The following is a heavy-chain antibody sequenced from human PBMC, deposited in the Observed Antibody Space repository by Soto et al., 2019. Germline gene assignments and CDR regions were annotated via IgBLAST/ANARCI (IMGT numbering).Heavy chain of an antibody. Sequence: EVQLLESGGGLVQPGGSLRLSCVGSGFTFSSYDMTWVRQAPGKGLEWVSSFSFYGRRDNTYYADSVKGRFTISRDNSRNTVYLQMDNRRVEDTAVYYCAKSLYNDTGGPNDHWGQGTLVTVSS. J-gene: IGHJ4*02. CDR3: AKSLYNDTGGPNDH. V-gene: IGHV3-23*01. D-gene: IGHD1-1*01. CDR2: FSFYGRRDNT. CDR1: GFTFSSYD.